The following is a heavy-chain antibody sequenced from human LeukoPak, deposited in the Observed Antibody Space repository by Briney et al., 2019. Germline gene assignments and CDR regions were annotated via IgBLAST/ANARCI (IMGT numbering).Heavy chain of an antibody. CDR3: ARDGYDEQNDYYYYYMDV. CDR1: GGSISSYY. V-gene: IGHV4-4*07. Sequence: PSETLSLTCTVSGGSISSYYWIWIRQPAGTGLEWIGRIYTSGSTNYNPSLKSRVTMSVDTSKNQFSLKLSSVTAAGTAVYYCARDGYDEQNDYYYYYMDVWGKGTTVTVSS. J-gene: IGHJ6*03. D-gene: IGHD5-18*01. CDR2: IYTSGST.